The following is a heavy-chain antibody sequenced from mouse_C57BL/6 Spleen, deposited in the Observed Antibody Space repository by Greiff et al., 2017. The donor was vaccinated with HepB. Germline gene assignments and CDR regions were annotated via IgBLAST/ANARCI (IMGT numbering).Heavy chain of an antibody. V-gene: IGHV1-81*01. CDR3: ARGDYYSNYYAMDY. Sequence: VKVVESGAELARPGASVKLSCKASGYTFTSYGISWVKQRTGQGLEWIGEIYPRSGNTYYNEKFKGKATLTADKSSSTAYMELRSLTSEDSAVYFCARGDYYSNYYAMDYWGQGTSVTVSS. CDR2: IYPRSGNT. CDR1: GYTFTSYG. J-gene: IGHJ4*01. D-gene: IGHD2-5*01.